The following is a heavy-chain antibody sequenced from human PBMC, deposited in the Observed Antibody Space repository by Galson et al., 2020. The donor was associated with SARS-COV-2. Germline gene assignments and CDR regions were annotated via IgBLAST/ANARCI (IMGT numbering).Heavy chain of an antibody. V-gene: IGHV3-53*01. CDR2: IYSGGST. Sequence: GGSLRLSCAASGFTVSSNYMSWVRQAPGKGLEWVSVIYSGGSTYYADSVKGRFTISRDNSKNTLYLQMNSLRAEDTAVYYCARTRIAARRGPTRAKALDYWGQGTLVTVSS. D-gene: IGHD6-6*01. CDR1: GFTVSSNY. J-gene: IGHJ4*02. CDR3: ARTRIAARRGPTRAKALDY.